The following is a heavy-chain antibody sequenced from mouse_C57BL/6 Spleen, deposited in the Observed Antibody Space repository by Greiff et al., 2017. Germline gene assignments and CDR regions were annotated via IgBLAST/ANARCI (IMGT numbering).Heavy chain of an antibody. J-gene: IGHJ3*01. Sequence: EVQRVESGGGLVQPGGSLSLSCAASGFTFTDYYMSWVRQPPGKALEWLGFIRNKANGYTTEYSASVKGRFTISRDNSQSILYLQMNALRAEDSATYYCASLLEESSWFAYWGQGTLVTVSA. CDR1: GFTFTDYY. CDR3: ASLLEESSWFAY. D-gene: IGHD1-1*01. V-gene: IGHV7-3*01. CDR2: IRNKANGYTT.